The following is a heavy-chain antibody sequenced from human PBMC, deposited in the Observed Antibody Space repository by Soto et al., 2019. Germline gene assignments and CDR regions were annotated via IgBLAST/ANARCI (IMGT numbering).Heavy chain of an antibody. CDR2: ISGSGGST. V-gene: IGHV3-23*01. CDR1: GFTFSSYA. Sequence: EVQLLESGGGLVQPGGSLRLSCAASGFTFSSYAMSWVRQAPGKGLEWVSAISGSGGSTYYADSVKGRFTISRDNSKNTLYLQMNSLRAEDTAVYDCANRYSSGWYDWDVCAFDIWGQGTMVTVSS. D-gene: IGHD6-19*01. CDR3: ANRYSSGWYDWDVCAFDI. J-gene: IGHJ3*02.